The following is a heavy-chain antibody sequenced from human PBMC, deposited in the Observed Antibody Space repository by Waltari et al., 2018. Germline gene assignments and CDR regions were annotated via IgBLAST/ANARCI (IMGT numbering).Heavy chain of an antibody. J-gene: IGHJ6*03. Sequence: QVQLQESGPGLVKPSETLSLTCTVSGGSISSYSWSWIRQPHGKGLEWIGYIYYSGSTNYNPSLKSRVTISVDTSKNQFSLKLSSVTAADTAVYYCARGGEWLVRGGYYYYYMDVWGKGTTVTVSS. CDR1: GGSISSYS. D-gene: IGHD6-19*01. CDR3: ARGGEWLVRGGYYYYYMDV. V-gene: IGHV4-59*01. CDR2: IYYSGST.